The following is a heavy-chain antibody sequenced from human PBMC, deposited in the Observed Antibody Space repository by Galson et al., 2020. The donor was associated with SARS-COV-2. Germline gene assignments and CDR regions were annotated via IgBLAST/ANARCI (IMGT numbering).Heavy chain of an antibody. D-gene: IGHD3-22*01. CDR2: IWYDGSNK. Sequence: TGGSLRLSCAASGFTFSSYGMHWVRQAPGKGLEWVAVIWYDGSNKYYAGSVKGRFTISRDNSKNTLYLQMNSLRAEDTAVYYCARDGGALDSSGWDYNYWGQGTLVTVSS. V-gene: IGHV3-33*01. CDR1: GFTFSSYG. CDR3: ARDGGALDSSGWDYNY. J-gene: IGHJ4*02.